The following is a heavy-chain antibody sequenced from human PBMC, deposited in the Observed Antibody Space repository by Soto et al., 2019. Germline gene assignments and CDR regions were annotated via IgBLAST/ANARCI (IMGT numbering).Heavy chain of an antibody. D-gene: IGHD6-13*01. V-gene: IGHV3-7*01. CDR1: GFTFSSYW. CDR2: IKQDGSEK. J-gene: IGHJ6*03. Sequence: EVQLVESGGGLVQPGGSLRLSCAASGFTFSSYWMSWVRQAPGKGLKWVANIKQDGSEKYYVDSVKGRFTISRDNAKNSLYLQMNSLRAEDTAVYYCARYELGLPGIAAAGTSYYYYYMDVWGKGTTVTVSS. CDR3: ARYELGLPGIAAAGTSYYYYYMDV.